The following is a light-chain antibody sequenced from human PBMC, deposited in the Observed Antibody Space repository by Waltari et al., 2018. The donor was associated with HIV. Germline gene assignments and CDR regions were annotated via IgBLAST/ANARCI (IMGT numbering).Light chain of an antibody. CDR1: SSDVGGYNY. CDR3: CSYAGSYTLGV. Sequence: QSALTQPRSVSGSPGQSVTISCTGTSSDVGGYNYVSWYQQHPGKAPKLMIYDVSNLPSGVPDRFSGSKSGNTASLTISGLQAEDEADYYCCSYAGSYTLGVFGGGTKLTVL. J-gene: IGLJ3*02. V-gene: IGLV2-11*01. CDR2: DVS.